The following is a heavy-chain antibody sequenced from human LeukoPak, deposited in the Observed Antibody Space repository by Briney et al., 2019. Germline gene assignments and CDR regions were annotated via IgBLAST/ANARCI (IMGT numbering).Heavy chain of an antibody. CDR2: ISPTGSTT. CDR1: GFSFSGHW. D-gene: IGHD6-13*01. J-gene: IGHJ4*02. Sequence: GGSLRLSCAASGFSFSGHWMHWARQLPGKGLVRVSRISPTGSTTSYADSVKGRFTVSRDNAKNTLYLQVNNLRAEDTAVYYCARGPSSNWSGLDFWGQGTLLTVSS. V-gene: IGHV3-74*01. CDR3: ARGPSSNWSGLDF.